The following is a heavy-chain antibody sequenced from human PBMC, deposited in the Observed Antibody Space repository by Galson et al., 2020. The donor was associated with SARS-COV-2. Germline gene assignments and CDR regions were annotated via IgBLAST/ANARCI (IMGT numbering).Heavy chain of an antibody. J-gene: IGHJ6*04. CDR3: ARGRVGYGSGIGAYYDYGMDV. V-gene: IGHV4-34*01. Sequence: SETLSLTCAVYGWSFSGYYWSWIRQPPGKGLEWIGEINHSGSTNYNPSLKSRVTITVDTSKNQFSLKLSSVTAADTAVYYCARGRVGYGSGIGAYYDYGMDVWGKGTTVTVSS. CDR1: GWSFSGYY. CDR2: INHSGST. D-gene: IGHD3-10*01.